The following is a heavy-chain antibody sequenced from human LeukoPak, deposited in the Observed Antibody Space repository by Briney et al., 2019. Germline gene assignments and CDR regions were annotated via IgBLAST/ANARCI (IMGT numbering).Heavy chain of an antibody. D-gene: IGHD6-13*01. CDR3: AREPGIAAAGTGFDY. CDR2: IYYSGST. V-gene: IGHV4-59*01. Sequence: SETLSLTCTVSGGSISSYYWSWIRQPPGKGLEWIGYIYYSGSTNYNPSLKSRVTISVDTSMNQFSLKLSSVTAADTAVYYCAREPGIAAAGTGFDYWGQGTLVTVSS. J-gene: IGHJ4*02. CDR1: GGSISSYY.